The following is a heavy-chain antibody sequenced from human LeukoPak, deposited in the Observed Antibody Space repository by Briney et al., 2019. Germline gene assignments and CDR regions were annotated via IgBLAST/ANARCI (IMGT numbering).Heavy chain of an antibody. CDR1: GYTFTGYW. CDR2: IYPGDSET. CDR3: ARHAVYGDYAASRAFYLDS. D-gene: IGHD4-17*01. Sequence: GESLKISCKGSGYTFTGYWIGWVRQMPGKGLEWMAFIYPGDSETRYSPSFQGQVTISVDKSINTAYLQWSSLKASDTAMYYCARHAVYGDYAASRAFYLDSLGPGTLVTVSS. J-gene: IGHJ4*02. V-gene: IGHV5-51*01.